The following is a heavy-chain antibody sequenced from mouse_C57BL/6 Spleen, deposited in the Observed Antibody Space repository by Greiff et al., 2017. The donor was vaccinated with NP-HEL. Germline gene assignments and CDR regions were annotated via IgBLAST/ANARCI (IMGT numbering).Heavy chain of an antibody. V-gene: IGHV1-15*01. J-gene: IGHJ2*01. CDR2: IDPETGGT. D-gene: IGHD2-1*01. CDR1: GYTFTDYE. Sequence: VQLVESGAELVRPGASVTLSCKASGYTFTDYEMHWVKQTPVHGLEWIGAIDPETGGTAYNQKFKGKAILTADKSSSTAYMELRSLTSEDSAVYYCTDGNYDYWGQGTTLTVSS. CDR3: TDGNYDY.